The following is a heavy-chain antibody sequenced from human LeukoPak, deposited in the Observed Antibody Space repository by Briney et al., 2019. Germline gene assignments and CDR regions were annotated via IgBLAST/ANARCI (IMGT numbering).Heavy chain of an antibody. CDR2: ISGGHYPT. CDR3: AKDRALRSEYYFDY. CDR1: GFSFSSFA. V-gene: IGHV3-23*01. Sequence: GGSLRLSCAASGFSFSSFAMTWVRQAPGKGLEWVSSISGGHYPTYNTDSVKGRFTISRDNSKNTLYLQMNSLRAEDTAVYYCAKDRALRSEYYFDYWGQGTLVTVSS. J-gene: IGHJ4*02.